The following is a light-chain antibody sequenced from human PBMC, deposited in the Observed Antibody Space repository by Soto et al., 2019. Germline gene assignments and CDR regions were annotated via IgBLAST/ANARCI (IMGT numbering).Light chain of an antibody. CDR3: QQRINWCLT. CDR2: DAS. CDR1: QSLTNY. V-gene: IGKV3-11*01. J-gene: IGKJ4*01. Sequence: EIVLTQSPATLSLSPGERATLSCRASQSLTNYLVWYQQKPGQAPRLLIYDASNRATGIPARFSGSGSGTVFTLTISSLEPEDCAVYYCQQRINWCLTFGGVTNVDVK.